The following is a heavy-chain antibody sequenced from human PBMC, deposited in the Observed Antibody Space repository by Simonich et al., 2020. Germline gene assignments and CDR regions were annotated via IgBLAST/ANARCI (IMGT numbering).Heavy chain of an antibody. CDR1: GYTFTSYG. CDR3: ARSTTGTTAFDI. V-gene: IGHV1-18*01. Sequence: QVQLVQSGAEVKKPGASVKVSCKASGYTFTSYGISWVRQAPGQGLGGMGLVSAYNGNTNYAPKLQGRVTMTTDTSTSTAYMELRSLRSDDTAVYYCARSTTGTTAFDIWGQGTMVTVSS. J-gene: IGHJ3*02. D-gene: IGHD1-1*01. CDR2: VSAYNGNT.